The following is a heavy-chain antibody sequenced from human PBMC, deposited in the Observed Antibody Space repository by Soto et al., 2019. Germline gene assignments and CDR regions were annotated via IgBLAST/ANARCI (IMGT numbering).Heavy chain of an antibody. J-gene: IGHJ5*02. CDR3: ATDLTRKIAYPLDP. CDR2: INAHSGGT. CDR1: GFSFTGYY. D-gene: IGHD3-16*01. Sequence: ASVKVSCKASGFSFTGYYIHWLRQAPGQGLEWMGWINAHSGGTEYAQKFQGRVTLTRDTSISTAYMTLSSLRSDDTAIYYCATDLTRKIAYPLDPWGQGTKVAVYS. V-gene: IGHV1-2*02.